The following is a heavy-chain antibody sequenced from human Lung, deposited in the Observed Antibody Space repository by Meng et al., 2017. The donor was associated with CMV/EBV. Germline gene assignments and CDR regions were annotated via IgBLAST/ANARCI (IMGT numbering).Heavy chain of an antibody. Sequence: GEXXKISCAASGFTFDDYGMSWVRQAPGKGLEWVSGINWNGGSTGYADSVKGRFTISRDNAKNSLYLQMNSLRAEDTALYYCARGGYSSGWYGNYFDYWDQGTXVTVSS. CDR2: INWNGGST. D-gene: IGHD6-19*01. CDR3: ARGGYSSGWYGNYFDY. J-gene: IGHJ4*02. CDR1: GFTFDDYG. V-gene: IGHV3-20*04.